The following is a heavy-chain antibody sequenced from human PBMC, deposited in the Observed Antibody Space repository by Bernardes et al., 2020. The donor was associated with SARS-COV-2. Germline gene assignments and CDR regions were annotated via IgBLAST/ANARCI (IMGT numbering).Heavy chain of an antibody. V-gene: IGHV3-23*01. CDR3: AKDLVGSRVVVAAFNYYGMDV. D-gene: IGHD2-15*01. CDR1: GFTFSSYA. CDR2: ISGSGGST. Sequence: GGSLRLSCAASGFTFSSYAMSWVRQAPGKGLEWVSAISGSGGSTYYADSVKGRFTISRDNSKNTLYLQMNSLRAEDTAVYYCAKDLVGSRVVVAAFNYYGMDVWGQGTTVTVSS. J-gene: IGHJ6*02.